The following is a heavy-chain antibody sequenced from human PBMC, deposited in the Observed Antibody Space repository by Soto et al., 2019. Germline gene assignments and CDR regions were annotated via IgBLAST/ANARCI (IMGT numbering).Heavy chain of an antibody. D-gene: IGHD3-22*01. CDR3: ARTRGYDYDSSGQPREIFDY. CDR1: GGSISSYY. CDR2: IYYSGST. J-gene: IGHJ4*02. Sequence: ASETLSLTCTVSGGSISSYYWSWIRQPPGKGLEWIGYIYYSGSTNYNPSLKSRVTISVDTSKNQFSLKLSSVTAADTAVYYCARTRGYDYDSSGQPREIFDYWAQGTLVTVSS. V-gene: IGHV4-59*01.